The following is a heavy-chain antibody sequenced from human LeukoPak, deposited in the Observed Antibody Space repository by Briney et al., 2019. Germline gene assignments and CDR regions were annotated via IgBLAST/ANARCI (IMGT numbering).Heavy chain of an antibody. CDR1: GFTFSSYA. V-gene: IGHV3-23*01. Sequence: PGGSLRLSCAASGFTFSSYAMSWVRQAPGKGLEWVSWVSVISGSGGSTYYADSMKGRFIISRDNSKNTLFLQMNYLRAEDTAVYFCAKDLAYNYARGFDYWGQGTLVTVSS. CDR2: ISGSGGST. CDR3: AKDLAYNYARGFDY. J-gene: IGHJ4*02. D-gene: IGHD5-18*01.